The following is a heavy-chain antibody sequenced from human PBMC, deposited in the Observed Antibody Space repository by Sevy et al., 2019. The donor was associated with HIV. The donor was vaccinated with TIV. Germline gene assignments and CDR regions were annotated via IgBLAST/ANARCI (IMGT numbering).Heavy chain of an antibody. Sequence: GGSLRLSCAASGFTFSSYSMNWVRQAPGKGLEWVSSISSSSSYIYYADSVKGRFTISRDNAKNSLYLQMNSLRAEDRAVYYCARDEGRVMVRGVIGFDYWGQGTLVTVSS. CDR1: GFTFSSYS. CDR2: ISSSSSYI. V-gene: IGHV3-21*01. CDR3: ARDEGRVMVRGVIGFDY. J-gene: IGHJ4*02. D-gene: IGHD3-10*01.